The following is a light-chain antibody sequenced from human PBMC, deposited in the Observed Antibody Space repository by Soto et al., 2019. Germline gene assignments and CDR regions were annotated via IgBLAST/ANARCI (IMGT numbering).Light chain of an antibody. V-gene: IGLV2-8*01. CDR3: SSYAGSLFV. Sequence: QSVLTQPPSASGSPGQSVTISCTGTSSDVGGYNYVSWYQQHPGKAPKLMIYEVSKRPSGVPDRFSGSKSGNTASLTVSGLQAEDEADYYCSSYAGSLFVFGTGPR. CDR2: EVS. J-gene: IGLJ1*01. CDR1: SSDVGGYNY.